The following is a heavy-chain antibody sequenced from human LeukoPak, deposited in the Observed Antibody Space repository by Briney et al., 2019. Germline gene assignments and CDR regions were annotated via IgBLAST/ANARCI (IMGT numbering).Heavy chain of an antibody. Sequence: PGGSLRLSCAASGFTVSSNYMSWVRQAPGKGLEWVSVIYSGGSTYYADSVKGRFTISRDNSKNTLYLQMNSLRAEDTAVYYCARATFDWYFDLWGRGTLVTVSS. V-gene: IGHV3-53*01. CDR2: IYSGGST. CDR1: GFTVSSNY. CDR3: ARATFDWYFDL. J-gene: IGHJ2*01.